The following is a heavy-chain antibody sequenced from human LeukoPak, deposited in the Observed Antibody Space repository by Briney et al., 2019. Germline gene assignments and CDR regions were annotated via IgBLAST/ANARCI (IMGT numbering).Heavy chain of an antibody. CDR2: IYPGDSDT. CDR3: ARHRSIAAPARDY. V-gene: IGHV5-51*01. J-gene: IGHJ4*02. Sequence: GESLKISCKGSGYSFTSYWIGWVRQMPGKGLEWMGIIYPGDSDTRYSPPFQGQVTISADKSISTAYLQWSSLKASDTAMYYCARHRSIAAPARDYWGQGTLVTVSS. CDR1: GYSFTSYW. D-gene: IGHD6-6*01.